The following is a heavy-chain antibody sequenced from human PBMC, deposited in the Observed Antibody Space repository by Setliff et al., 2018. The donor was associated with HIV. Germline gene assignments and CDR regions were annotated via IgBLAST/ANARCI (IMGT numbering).Heavy chain of an antibody. D-gene: IGHD4-17*01. V-gene: IGHV1-2*02. CDR2: INPNSSDT. Sequence: ASVKVCCKASGYPFTDYYIHWVRQAPGQGLEWMGWINPNSSDTNYAQKFQGRVTMTRDTSISTAYMDLSRLRSDDTAVYYCARRVPPIPSGDLDYWGQGTLVTVSS. CDR3: ARRVPPIPSGDLDY. CDR1: GYPFTDYY. J-gene: IGHJ4*02.